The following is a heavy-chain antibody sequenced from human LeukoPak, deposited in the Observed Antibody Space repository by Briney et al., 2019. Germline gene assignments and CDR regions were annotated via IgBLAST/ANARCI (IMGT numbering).Heavy chain of an antibody. V-gene: IGHV3-7*01. CDR3: VRGPTLDY. Sequence: GGSLRLSCAASGFTFTSYWMTWVRQAPGKGLYWVANIKQDGSEKNYVDSVKGRFTISRDNAKNSLYLQVNSLRAEDTAVYYCVRGPTLDYWGRGTLVTVSS. J-gene: IGHJ4*02. CDR2: IKQDGSEK. D-gene: IGHD2-15*01. CDR1: GFTFTSYW.